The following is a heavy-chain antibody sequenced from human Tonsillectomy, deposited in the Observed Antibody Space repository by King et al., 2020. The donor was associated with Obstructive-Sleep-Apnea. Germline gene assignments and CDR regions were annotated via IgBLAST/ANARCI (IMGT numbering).Heavy chain of an antibody. CDR2: IGTAGDT. D-gene: IGHD2-2*01. Sequence: VQLVESGGGLVQPGGSLRLSCAASGFTFSSYDMHWVRQATGKGLEWVSAIGTAGDTYYPGSVKGRFTISRENAKNSLYLQMKSLRAGDTAVYYCARGGVTCSSTSCYEGGYYYGMDVWGQGTTVTVSS. V-gene: IGHV3-13*04. J-gene: IGHJ6*02. CDR3: ARGGVTCSSTSCYEGGYYYGMDV. CDR1: GFTFSSYD.